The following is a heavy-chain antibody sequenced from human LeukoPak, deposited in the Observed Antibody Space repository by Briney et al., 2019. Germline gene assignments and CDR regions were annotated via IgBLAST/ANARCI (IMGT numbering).Heavy chain of an antibody. CDR1: GFTFNNYA. CDR2: IGGSGTTT. V-gene: IGHV3-23*01. Sequence: GSLRLSCAASGFTFNNYAVSWVRQAPGKGLEWVSGIGGSGTTTYYADSVKGRFTISRDNSKNTLYLYMNSLRAQDTAIYYCAKDRQTSSYSPFHDWGQGTLVTVSS. J-gene: IGHJ4*02. CDR3: AKDRQTSSYSPFHD. D-gene: IGHD2-2*01.